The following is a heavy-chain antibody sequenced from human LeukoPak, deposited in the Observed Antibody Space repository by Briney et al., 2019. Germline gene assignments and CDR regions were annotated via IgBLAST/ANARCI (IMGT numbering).Heavy chain of an antibody. CDR1: GYTLTELS. CDR2: FDPEDGET. D-gene: IGHD1-26*01. Sequence: GASVKVSCKVSGYTLTELSMHWVRQAPVKGLEWMGGFDPEDGETIYAQKFQGRVTMTEDTSTDTAYMELSSLRSEDTAVYYCATISQWELRGSLDFVYWGQGTLVTVSS. V-gene: IGHV1-24*01. CDR3: ATISQWELRGSLDFVY. J-gene: IGHJ4*02.